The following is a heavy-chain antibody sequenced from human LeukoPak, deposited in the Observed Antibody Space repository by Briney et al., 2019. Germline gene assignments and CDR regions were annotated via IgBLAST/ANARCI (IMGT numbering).Heavy chain of an antibody. Sequence: GGSLRLSCAASGFTFSSYWMSWVRQAPGKGLEWVANIKQDGSEKYYVDSVMGRFTISRDNAKNSLYLQMNSLRAEDTAVYYCAKDGAPAAGEDYFDYWGQGTLVTVSS. J-gene: IGHJ4*02. D-gene: IGHD6-13*01. CDR1: GFTFSSYW. CDR3: AKDGAPAAGEDYFDY. CDR2: IKQDGSEK. V-gene: IGHV3-7*03.